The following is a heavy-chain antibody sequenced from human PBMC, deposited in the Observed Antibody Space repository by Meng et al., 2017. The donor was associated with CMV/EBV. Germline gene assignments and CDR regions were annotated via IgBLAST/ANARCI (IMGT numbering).Heavy chain of an antibody. CDR3: ARRYGSTNWFDP. CDR2: IYYSGRT. Sequence: CNVYGGSISNSSYYWGWIRQPPGKGLEWIGNIYYSGRTYYNPSLKSRVTISVDTSKNQFSLKLSSVTAADTAVYYCARRYGSTNWFDPWGQGTLVTVSS. J-gene: IGHJ5*02. D-gene: IGHD4-17*01. CDR1: GGSISNSSYY. V-gene: IGHV4-39*07.